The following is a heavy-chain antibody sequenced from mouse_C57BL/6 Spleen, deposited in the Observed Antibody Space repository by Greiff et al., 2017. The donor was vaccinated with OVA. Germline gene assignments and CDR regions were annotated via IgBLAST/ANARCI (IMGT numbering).Heavy chain of an antibody. D-gene: IGHD2-4*01. J-gene: IGHJ4*01. CDR1: GYSITSGYY. Sequence: EVKLQESGPGLVKPSQSLSLTCSVTGYSITSGYYWNWIRQFPGNKLEWMGYISYDGSNNYNPSLKNRISITRDTSKNQFFLKLNSVTTEDTATYYCAKKGDGYDYDGYAMDYWGQGTSVTVSS. CDR3: AKKGDGYDYDGYAMDY. CDR2: ISYDGSN. V-gene: IGHV3-6*01.